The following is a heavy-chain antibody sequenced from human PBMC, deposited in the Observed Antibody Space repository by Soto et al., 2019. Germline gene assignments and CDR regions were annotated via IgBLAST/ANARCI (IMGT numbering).Heavy chain of an antibody. V-gene: IGHV3-23*01. Sequence: EVQLLESGGGLVQPGGSLRLSCAASGFTFSSYAMSWVRQAPGKGLEWVSGISGSGGSTYYADSVKGRFTICRDNSKNPRSLQTNGLRAEDTAVYSCAKERGYNYGYDAMDVWGHGTTVSVSS. D-gene: IGHD5-18*01. CDR1: GFTFSSYA. J-gene: IGHJ6*02. CDR2: ISGSGGST. CDR3: AKERGYNYGYDAMDV.